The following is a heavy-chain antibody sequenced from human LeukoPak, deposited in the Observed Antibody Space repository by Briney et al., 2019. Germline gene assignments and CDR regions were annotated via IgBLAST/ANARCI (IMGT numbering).Heavy chain of an antibody. V-gene: IGHV3-21*01. CDR1: GFTFSSYS. CDR3: ARDVNPRDDFWSGLALYYYYYMDV. Sequence: PGGSLRLSCAASGFTFSSYSMNWVRQAPGKGLEWVSSISSSSSYIYYADSVKGRFTISRDNAKNSLYLQMNSLRAEDTAVYYCARDVNPRDDFWSGLALYYYYYMDVWGKGTTVTVSS. D-gene: IGHD3-3*01. J-gene: IGHJ6*03. CDR2: ISSSSSYI.